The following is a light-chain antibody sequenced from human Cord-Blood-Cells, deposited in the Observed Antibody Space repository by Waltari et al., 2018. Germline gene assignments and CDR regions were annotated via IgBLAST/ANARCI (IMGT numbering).Light chain of an antibody. J-gene: IGKJ4*01. Sequence: EIVMTQSPATLSVSPGERATLSCRASQSVSRNLAWYQQQPGQAPRLLIYGASTRATGIPARFSGSGSGTEFTLTISSLQSEDFAVYYCQQYNNWPALTFGGGTKVEIK. CDR2: GAS. V-gene: IGKV3-15*01. CDR1: QSVSRN. CDR3: QQYNNWPALT.